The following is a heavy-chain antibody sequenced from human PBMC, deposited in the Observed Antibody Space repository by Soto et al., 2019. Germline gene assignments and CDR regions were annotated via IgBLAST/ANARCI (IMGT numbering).Heavy chain of an antibody. CDR2: ISGGGIST. V-gene: IGHV3-23*01. J-gene: IGHJ5*02. CDR3: ARDAISMVRGTNNWFDP. Sequence: EVQLLESGGGLVQPGGSLTLSCAAYGCTFRNNAMSWVRQAPGKGLEWVSAISGGGISTYYADSVRGRFTISRDNSRNTLYLRMNRLRAEDTAVYYCARDAISMVRGTNNWFDPWGEGTLVTVSS. CDR1: GCTFRNNA. D-gene: IGHD3-10*01.